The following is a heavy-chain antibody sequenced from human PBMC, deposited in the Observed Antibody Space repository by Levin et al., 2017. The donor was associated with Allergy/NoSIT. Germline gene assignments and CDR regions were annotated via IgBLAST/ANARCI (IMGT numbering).Heavy chain of an antibody. CDR3: ARRSYSGSYATLVWFDP. D-gene: IGHD1-26*01. CDR2: IYYSGST. Sequence: PSETLSLTCTVSGGSISSSSYYWGWIRQPPGTGLEWIGSIYYSGSTYYNPSLKSRVTISVDTSKNQFSLKLSSVTAADTAVYYCARRSYSGSYATLVWFDPWGQGTLVTVSS. V-gene: IGHV4-39*01. J-gene: IGHJ5*02. CDR1: GGSISSSSYY.